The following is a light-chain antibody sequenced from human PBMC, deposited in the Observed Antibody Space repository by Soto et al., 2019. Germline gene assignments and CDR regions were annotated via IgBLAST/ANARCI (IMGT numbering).Light chain of an antibody. CDR3: MQALQTPYT. Sequence: DIVMTQSPLSLPVTPGEPASISCRSSQSLLHSNGYNYLDWYLQKPGQSPQLLIYLGSNRASGVPDRFSGSGSGTDFKLKISRVEAEDVGVYYCMQALQTPYTFGQWTKLEIK. V-gene: IGKV2-28*01. J-gene: IGKJ2*01. CDR1: QSLLHSNGYNY. CDR2: LGS.